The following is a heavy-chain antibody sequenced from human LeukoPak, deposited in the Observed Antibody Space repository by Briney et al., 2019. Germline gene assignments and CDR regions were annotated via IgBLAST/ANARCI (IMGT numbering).Heavy chain of an antibody. J-gene: IGHJ3*02. Sequence: GASVKVSCKVSGYTLTELSMHWVRQAPGKGLEWMGGFDPEDGETIYAQKFQGRVTMTEDTSTDTAYMELSSLRSEDAAVYYCATVGPSARAFDIWGQGTMVTVSS. D-gene: IGHD6-25*01. CDR1: GYTLTELS. CDR3: ATVGPSARAFDI. CDR2: FDPEDGET. V-gene: IGHV1-24*01.